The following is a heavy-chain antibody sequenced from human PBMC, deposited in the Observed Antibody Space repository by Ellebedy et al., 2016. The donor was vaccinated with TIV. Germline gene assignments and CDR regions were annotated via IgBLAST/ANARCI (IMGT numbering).Heavy chain of an antibody. CDR2: FKSKTDGGTT. V-gene: IGHV3-15*07. J-gene: IGHJ4*02. Sequence: PGGSLRLSCAASGFTFSNAWMNWVRHAPGKGLEWVGRFKSKTDGGTTDYAAPVKGRFTISRDDSKNTLDLQMNSLKAEDTAVYYCTTLTPSLTHWGQGTLVTVSS. D-gene: IGHD4-23*01. CDR3: TTLTPSLTH. CDR1: GFTFSNAW.